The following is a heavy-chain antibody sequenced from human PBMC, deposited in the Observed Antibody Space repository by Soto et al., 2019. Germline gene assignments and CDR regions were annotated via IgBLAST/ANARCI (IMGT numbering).Heavy chain of an antibody. D-gene: IGHD1-20*01. CDR3: ARSYNTTWTSWGP. V-gene: IGHV4-59*01. Sequence: SETLSLTCTVSGGSIRSYYWRWIRQPPGKGLEWIGYIYSSGTTNYHSSFKSRVTISVDTSKNQVSLKLSSVTAADTAVYYCARSYNTTWTSWGPWGQGTLVTVSS. J-gene: IGHJ5*02. CDR2: IYSSGTT. CDR1: GGSIRSYY.